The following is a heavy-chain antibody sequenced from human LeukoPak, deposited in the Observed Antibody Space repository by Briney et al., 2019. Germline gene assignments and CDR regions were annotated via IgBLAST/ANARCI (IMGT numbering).Heavy chain of an antibody. V-gene: IGHV5-51*01. CDR3: ARHTNDYGGYGDY. CDR1: GYRVTSYW. Sequence: PGESLKISCKGSGYRVTSYWIGWVRQMPGKGLEWMGIIYPGDSDTRYSPSFQGQVTISADKSISAAYLQWSSLKASDTAMYYCARHTNDYGGYGDYWGQGTLVTVSS. J-gene: IGHJ4*02. D-gene: IGHD4-23*01. CDR2: IYPGDSDT.